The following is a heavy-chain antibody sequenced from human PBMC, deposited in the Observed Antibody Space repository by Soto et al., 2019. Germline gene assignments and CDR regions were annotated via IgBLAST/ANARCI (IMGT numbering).Heavy chain of an antibody. D-gene: IGHD5-12*01. V-gene: IGHV5-51*01. CDR2: IYPGDSDT. J-gene: IGHJ6*02. Sequence: PGESLKISCKGSGYSFTSHWIGWVRQMPGKGLEWMGVIYPGDSDTRYSPSFQGQVTISADKSISTAYLQWSSLKASDTAMYYCARGGYAGWYYYYGMDVWGQGTTVTVSS. CDR1: GYSFTSHW. CDR3: ARGGYAGWYYYYGMDV.